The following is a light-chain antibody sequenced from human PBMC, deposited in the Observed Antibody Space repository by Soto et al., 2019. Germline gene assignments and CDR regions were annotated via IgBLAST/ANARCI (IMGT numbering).Light chain of an antibody. V-gene: IGKV3-20*01. Sequence: EIVLTQSPGSLSLSPGERATLSCRASQSVSSTFFAWYQQRPGQAPRLLMYGASSRATGIPERFSGSGSGTDFTLTISRLEPEDFAVYYCQQFDSPVTFGQVTKVEIK. J-gene: IGKJ1*01. CDR2: GAS. CDR1: QSVSSTF. CDR3: QQFDSPVT.